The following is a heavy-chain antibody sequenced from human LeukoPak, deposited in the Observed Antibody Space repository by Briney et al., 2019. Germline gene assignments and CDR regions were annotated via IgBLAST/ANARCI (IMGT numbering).Heavy chain of an antibody. J-gene: IGHJ4*02. CDR3: ARTPITSDPRAFDY. Sequence: ASVKVSCKASGYTFTGYYMHWVRQAPGQGLEWMGGIIPIFGTANYAQKFQGRVTITADESTSTAYMELSRLRSEDTAVYYCARTPITSDPRAFDYWGQGTLVTVSS. V-gene: IGHV1-69*13. CDR1: GYTFTGYY. CDR2: IIPIFGTA. D-gene: IGHD2-21*02.